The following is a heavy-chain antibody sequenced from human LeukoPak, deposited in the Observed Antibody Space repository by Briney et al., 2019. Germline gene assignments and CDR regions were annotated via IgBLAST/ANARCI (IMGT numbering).Heavy chain of an antibody. D-gene: IGHD3-9*01. CDR1: GGPISCSSYY. Sequence: KFSETLSLTCSVSGGPISCSSYYWGWIPQPPGKGLEWTGRIYYSGSTYFTPSLNSRLSIFVHKSKNQVSLKLSYVIAADMTVSYCGSHAARGTIFMDVWGKGTTVTIST. J-gene: IGHJ6*04. CDR3: GSHAARGTIFMDV. V-gene: IGHV4-39*01. CDR2: IYYSGST.